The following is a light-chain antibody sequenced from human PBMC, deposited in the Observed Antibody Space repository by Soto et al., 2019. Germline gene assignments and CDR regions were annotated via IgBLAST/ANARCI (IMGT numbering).Light chain of an antibody. V-gene: IGKV3-15*01. J-gene: IGKJ5*01. CDR2: GSS. Sequence: EIVMTQSPATLSVSPGERVTLSCRASQIVSNNLFWYQQKPGQAPRLLMYGSSIRATGIPARFSGSGSGTEFTLTISSLQSEDFAVYYCQQHNNWPPITFGQGTRREI. CDR1: QIVSNN. CDR3: QQHNNWPPIT.